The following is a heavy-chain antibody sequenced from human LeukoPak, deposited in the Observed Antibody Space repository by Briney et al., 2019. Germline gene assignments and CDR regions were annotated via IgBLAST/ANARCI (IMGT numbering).Heavy chain of an antibody. D-gene: IGHD3-10*01. CDR2: ISYDGSNK. J-gene: IGHJ4*02. CDR3: AKASGSGSYFFDY. Sequence: TGGSLRLSCAASGFTFSSYGMHWVRQAPGKGLEWVAVISYDGSNKYYADSVKGRFTISRDNSKNTLYLQMNSLRVEDTALYYCAKASGSGSYFFDYWGQGTLVTVSS. CDR1: GFTFSSYG. V-gene: IGHV3-30*18.